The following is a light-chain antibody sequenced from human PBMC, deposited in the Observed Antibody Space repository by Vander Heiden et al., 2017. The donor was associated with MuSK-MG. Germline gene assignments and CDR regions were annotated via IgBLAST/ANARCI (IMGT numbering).Light chain of an antibody. V-gene: IGKV1-39*01. CDR1: QSISSY. CDR3: QQSYSTPLI. Sequence: SVGDRVTITCRASQSISSYLNWYQQKPGKAPKLLIYAASSLQSGVPSRFSGSGSGTDFTLTISSLQPEDFATYYCQQSYSTPLIFGQGTKVEIK. J-gene: IGKJ4*01. CDR2: AAS.